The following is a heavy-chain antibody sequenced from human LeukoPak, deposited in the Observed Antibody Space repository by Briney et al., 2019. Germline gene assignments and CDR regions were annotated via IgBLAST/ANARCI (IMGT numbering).Heavy chain of an antibody. CDR2: ISGSGGST. J-gene: IGHJ4*02. CDR1: GFTFSSYG. CDR3: AKTYSWYYFDS. Sequence: PGGSLRLSCAASGFTFSSYGMSWVRQAPGKGLEWVSTISGSGGSTYYADSVKGRFAISRDNSKNTLYLQMNSLRAEDTAVYYCAKTYSWYYFDSWGQGTLVTVSS. V-gene: IGHV3-23*01. D-gene: IGHD6-13*01.